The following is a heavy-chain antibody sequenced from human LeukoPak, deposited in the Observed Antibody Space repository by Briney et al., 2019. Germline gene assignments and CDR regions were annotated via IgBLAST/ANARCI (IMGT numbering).Heavy chain of an antibody. CDR1: GYTFTGYY. Sequence: ASVKVSCKASGYTFTGYYVHWVRQAPGQGLEWMGWINPNSGGTNYAQKFQGRVTMTRDTSISTVYMELSSLRPEDTAVYYCARDLVGSAISYSSGAWDYWGQGTLVTVSS. CDR3: ARDLVGSAISYSSGAWDY. V-gene: IGHV1-2*02. CDR2: INPNSGGT. D-gene: IGHD3-10*01. J-gene: IGHJ4*02.